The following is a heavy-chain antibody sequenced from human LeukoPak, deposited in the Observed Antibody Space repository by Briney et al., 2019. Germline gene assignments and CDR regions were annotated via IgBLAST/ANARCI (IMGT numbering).Heavy chain of an antibody. CDR1: GGSIDSYY. Sequence: SETLSLTCSVSGGSIDSYYWSRSRQPPGKGLEWIGYIYYRGNTYYTPSLKSRVTISVDTSKNQFSLKLRSVTAADTAVYYCASCSGTTSCFDAFDIWGQGTMVTVSS. J-gene: IGHJ3*02. CDR3: ASCSGTTSCFDAFDI. V-gene: IGHV4-59*12. CDR2: IYYRGNT. D-gene: IGHD2-2*01.